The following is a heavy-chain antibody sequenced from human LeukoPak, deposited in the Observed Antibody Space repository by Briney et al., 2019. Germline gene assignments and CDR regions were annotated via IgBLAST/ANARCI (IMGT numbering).Heavy chain of an antibody. CDR3: AREVEVYCSSTSCYGWFDP. CDR1: GGSISSYY. D-gene: IGHD2-2*01. V-gene: IGHV4-4*07. J-gene: IGHJ5*02. CDR2: IYTSGST. Sequence: SETLSLTCTVSGGSISSYYWSWIRQPAGKGLEWIGRIYTSGSTNYNPSLKSRVTMSVDTSKNQFSLKLSSVTAADTAVYYCAREVEVYCSSTSCYGWFDPWGQGTLVTVSS.